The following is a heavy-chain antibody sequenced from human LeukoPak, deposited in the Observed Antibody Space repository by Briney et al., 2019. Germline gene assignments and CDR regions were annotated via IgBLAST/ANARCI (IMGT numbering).Heavy chain of an antibody. CDR3: ARVGYYYDSSGYSYGDY. V-gene: IGHV1-18*01. J-gene: IGHJ4*02. CDR2: ISAYNGNT. Sequence: ASVKVSCKASGYTFTSYGISWVRQAPGQGLEWRGWISAYNGNTNYAQKLQGRVTMTTDTSTSTAYMELRSLRSDDTAVYYCARVGYYYDSSGYSYGDYWGQGTLVAVSS. D-gene: IGHD3-22*01. CDR1: GYTFTSYG.